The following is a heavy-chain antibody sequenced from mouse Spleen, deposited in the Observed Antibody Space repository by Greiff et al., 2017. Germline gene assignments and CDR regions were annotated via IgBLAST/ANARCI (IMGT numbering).Heavy chain of an antibody. D-gene: IGHD2-12*01. CDR1: GYSITSGYY. Sequence: ESGPGLVKPSQSLSLTCSVTGYSITSGYYWNWIRQFPGNKLEWMGYISYDGSNNYNPSLKNRISITRDTSKNQFFLKLNSVTTEDTATYYCARLRHYFDYWGQGTTLTVSS. J-gene: IGHJ2*01. CDR3: ARLRHYFDY. CDR2: ISYDGSN. V-gene: IGHV3-6*01.